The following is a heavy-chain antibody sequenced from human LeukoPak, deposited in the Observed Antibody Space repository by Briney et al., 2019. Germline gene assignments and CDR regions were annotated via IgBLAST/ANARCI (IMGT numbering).Heavy chain of an antibody. J-gene: IGHJ4*02. D-gene: IGHD3-16*02. Sequence: PSETLSLTCTVSGGSISSSSYYWGWIRQPPGKGLEWIGSIYYSGSTYYNPSLKSRVTISVDTSKNQFSLKLSSVTAADTAVYYCARGSTYYDYVWGSYRSLYFDYWGQGTLVTVSS. CDR3: ARGSTYYDYVWGSYRSLYFDY. CDR1: GGSISSSSYY. V-gene: IGHV4-39*07. CDR2: IYYSGST.